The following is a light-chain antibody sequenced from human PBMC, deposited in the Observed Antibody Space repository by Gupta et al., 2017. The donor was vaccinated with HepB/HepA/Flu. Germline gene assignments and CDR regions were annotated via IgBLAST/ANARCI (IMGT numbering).Light chain of an antibody. Sequence: QSALTQPASVSGSPGQSITISCTGTSNDIGAYNYVSWYQQYPGKAPKLMIYDVSNRPSGVSNRFSGSKSGHTASLTISWVQGEEGGGYYLRSIPTRPTRVFGGGNQLTVL. CDR3: RSIPTRPTRV. CDR1: SNDIGAYNY. J-gene: IGLJ2*01. CDR2: DVS. V-gene: IGLV2-14*01.